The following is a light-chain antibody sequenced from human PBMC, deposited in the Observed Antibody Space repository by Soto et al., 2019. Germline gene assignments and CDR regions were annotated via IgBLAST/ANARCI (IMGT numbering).Light chain of an antibody. Sequence: DSVLTQSPATLSLSPGERATLSCWASQSISVYLAWYQQRPGQAPRLLIYDASNRATGIPARFSGSGSGTDFTLTISSLEPEDFAVYYCQQRSNWPITFGQGTLLEIK. CDR3: QQRSNWPIT. V-gene: IGKV3-11*01. CDR2: DAS. J-gene: IGKJ5*01. CDR1: QSISVY.